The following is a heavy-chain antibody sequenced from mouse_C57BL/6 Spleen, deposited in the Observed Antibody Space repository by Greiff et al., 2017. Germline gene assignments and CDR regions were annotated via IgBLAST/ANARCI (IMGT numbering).Heavy chain of an antibody. J-gene: IGHJ4*01. CDR3: ARLGGSSSYAMDY. CDR2: ISSGGSYT. Sequence: EVQRVESGGDLVKPGGSLKLSCAASGFTFSSYGMSWVRQTPDKRLEWVANISSGGSYTYYPDSVKGRFTISRDNAKNTLYLQMSSLKSEDTAMYYCARLGGSSSYAMDYWGQGTSVTVSS. CDR1: GFTFSSYG. D-gene: IGHD1-1*01. V-gene: IGHV5-6*01.